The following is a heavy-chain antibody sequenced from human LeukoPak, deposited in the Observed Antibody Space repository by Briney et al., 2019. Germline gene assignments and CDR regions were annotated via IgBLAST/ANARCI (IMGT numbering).Heavy chain of an antibody. CDR2: IYHSGST. Sequence: AETLSLTCTVSGGSISSGYYWGWIRQPPGKGLEWIGSIYHSGSTYYNPSLKSRVTISVDTSKNQFSLKLSSVTAADTAVYYCARDGRSGSYYPYFDYWGQGTLVTVSS. V-gene: IGHV4-38-2*02. CDR3: ARDGRSGSYYPYFDY. J-gene: IGHJ4*02. D-gene: IGHD1-26*01. CDR1: GGSISSGYY.